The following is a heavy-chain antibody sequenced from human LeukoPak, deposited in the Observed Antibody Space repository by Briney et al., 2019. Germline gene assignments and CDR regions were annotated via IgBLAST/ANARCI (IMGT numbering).Heavy chain of an antibody. V-gene: IGHV3-7*03. CDR1: GFTFSSYW. J-gene: IGHJ5*02. CDR3: ARDSWFGEFDP. D-gene: IGHD3-10*01. CDR2: IKQGGSEK. Sequence: GGSLRLSCAASGFTFSSYWMSWVRQAPGKGLEWVANIKQGGSEKYYVDSVKGRFTISRDNAKNSLYLQMNSLRAEDTAVYYCARDSWFGEFDPWGQGTLVTVSS.